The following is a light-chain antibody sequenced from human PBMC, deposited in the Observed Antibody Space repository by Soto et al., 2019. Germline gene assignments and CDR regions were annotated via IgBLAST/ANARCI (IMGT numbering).Light chain of an antibody. J-gene: IGKJ4*01. Sequence: EIVLTQSPATLSLSPGERATLSCRASQSISNFLAWYQQKPGQPPRLLIYDSSNRATGIPARFSGSGSATDFTLTISSLEPEDFAVYYCQQRSNWPPLAFGGGTKVDIK. V-gene: IGKV3-11*01. CDR3: QQRSNWPPLA. CDR1: QSISNF. CDR2: DSS.